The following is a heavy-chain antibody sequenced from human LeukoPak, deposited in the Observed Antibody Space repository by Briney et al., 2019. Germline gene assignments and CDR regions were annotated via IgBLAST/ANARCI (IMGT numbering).Heavy chain of an antibody. J-gene: IGHJ6*03. CDR3: ARHQRYGGNSMGYYYYYMDV. CDR1: GGSFSGYY. Sequence: SETLSLTCAVYGGSFSGYYWSWIRQPPGKGLEWIGEINHSGSTNYNPSLKSRVTISVDTSKNQFSLKLSSVTAADTAVYYCARHQRYGGNSMGYYYYYMDVWGKGTTVTVSS. V-gene: IGHV4-34*01. CDR2: INHSGST. D-gene: IGHD4-23*01.